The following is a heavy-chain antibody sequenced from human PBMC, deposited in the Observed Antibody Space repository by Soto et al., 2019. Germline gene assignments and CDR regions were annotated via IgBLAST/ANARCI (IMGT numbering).Heavy chain of an antibody. Sequence: QVQLQQWGAGLLKPSETLSLTCAVYGGSFSGYYWSWIRPTPGKGLEWIGEVNHIGITNYSPSLKSRVTISADISRNQFSLKLSSVTVADTAIYYCARKGALLIGDQGVYFQHWGQGTPVTVSS. CDR2: VNHIGIT. J-gene: IGHJ1*01. CDR3: ARKGALLIGDQGVYFQH. V-gene: IGHV4-34*01. CDR1: GGSFSGYY. D-gene: IGHD4-17*01.